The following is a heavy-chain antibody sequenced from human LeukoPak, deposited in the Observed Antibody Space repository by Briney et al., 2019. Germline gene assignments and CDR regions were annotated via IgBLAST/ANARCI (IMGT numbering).Heavy chain of an antibody. CDR1: GGSISSYY. V-gene: IGHV4-59*01. CDR3: ARGYYYDSSGYVFDY. CDR2: IYYSGST. D-gene: IGHD3-22*01. Sequence: SETLSLTCIVSGGSISSYYWSWIRQPPGKGLEWIGYIYYSGSTNYNPSLKSRVTISVDTSKNQFSLKLSSVTAADTAVYYCARGYYYDSSGYVFDYWGQGTLVTVSS. J-gene: IGHJ4*02.